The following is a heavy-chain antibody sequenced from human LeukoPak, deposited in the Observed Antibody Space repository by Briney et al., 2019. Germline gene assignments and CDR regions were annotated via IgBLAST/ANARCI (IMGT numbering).Heavy chain of an antibody. CDR2: ISGRSSYI. D-gene: IGHD1-26*01. CDR3: ARSLVVGATCPYH. CDR1: GFTFDIYN. V-gene: IGHV3-21*01. Sequence: GGSLRLSCAASGFTFDIYNMNWVRQAPGKGLEWISSISGRSSYINYADSVKGRFTISRDNAKNSLYLQMDSLRGDDTAVYYCARSLVVGATCPYHWGQGTLVTVSS. J-gene: IGHJ5*02.